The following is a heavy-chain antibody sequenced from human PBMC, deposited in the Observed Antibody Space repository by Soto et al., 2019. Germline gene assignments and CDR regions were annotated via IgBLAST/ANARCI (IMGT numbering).Heavy chain of an antibody. D-gene: IGHD3-3*01. CDR1: GFTFTNAW. CDR3: TTDLYSFGMPNVDF. CDR2: IKSKTARGTT. V-gene: IGHV3-15*07. J-gene: IGHJ4*02. Sequence: PGGSLRLSCAASGFTFTNAWMNWVRQAPGKGLEWVGRIKSKTARGTTDYAAPVKGRFTVSRDDSKNTLYLQMNSLKAEDTAVYYCTTDLYSFGMPNVDFWGQGT.